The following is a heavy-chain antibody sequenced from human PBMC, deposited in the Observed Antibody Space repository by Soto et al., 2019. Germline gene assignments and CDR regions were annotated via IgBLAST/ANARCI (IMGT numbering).Heavy chain of an antibody. V-gene: IGHV4-34*01. Sequence: SETLSLTCAVYGGSFSGYYWSWIRQPPGKGLGWIGEINHSGSTNYNPSLKSRVTISVDTSKNQFSLKLSSVTAADTAVYYCARGQAYDYVWGSYRHNGRYYFDYWGQGTLVTVSS. D-gene: IGHD3-16*02. J-gene: IGHJ4*02. CDR3: ARGQAYDYVWGSYRHNGRYYFDY. CDR2: INHSGST. CDR1: GGSFSGYY.